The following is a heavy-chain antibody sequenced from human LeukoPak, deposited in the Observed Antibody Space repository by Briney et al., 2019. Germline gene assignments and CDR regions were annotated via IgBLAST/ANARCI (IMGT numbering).Heavy chain of an antibody. V-gene: IGHV3-23*01. Sequence: PGGSLRLSCAASGFTFSSYAMSWVRQAPGKGLEWVSAISGSGGSTYYADSVKGRFTISRDNSKNTLYLQMNSLRAEDTAVYYCAKDRNSGGYTRSYFDLWGRGTLVTVSS. J-gene: IGHJ2*01. CDR2: ISGSGGST. CDR3: AKDRNSGGYTRSYFDL. D-gene: IGHD6-19*01. CDR1: GFTFSSYA.